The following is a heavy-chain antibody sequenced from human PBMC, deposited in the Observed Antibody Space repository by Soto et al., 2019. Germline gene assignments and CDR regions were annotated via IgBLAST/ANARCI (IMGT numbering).Heavy chain of an antibody. CDR1: GFSLRTDGVG. J-gene: IGHJ4*02. Sequence: QITLKESGPTLVKPTETLTLTSTFSGFSLRTDGVGVAWIRQPPGKAPGWLTLVYWNDDKRYSPSLRSRLTSTKDISKSVGGRRMTGMVPVDITTYYCESLPIFYGPGSYRFDHWGQGALVTVSS. CDR2: VYWNDDK. V-gene: IGHV2-5*01. D-gene: IGHD3-10*01. CDR3: ESLPIFYGPGSYRFDH.